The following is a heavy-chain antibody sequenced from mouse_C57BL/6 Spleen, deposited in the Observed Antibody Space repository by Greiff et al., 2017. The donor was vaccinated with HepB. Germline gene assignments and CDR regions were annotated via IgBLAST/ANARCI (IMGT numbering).Heavy chain of an antibody. V-gene: IGHV2-2*01. J-gene: IGHJ4*01. CDR3: AIPMITYYAMDY. Sequence: QVQLKQSGPGLVQPSQSLSITCTVSGFSLTSYGVHWVRQSPGKGLEWLGVIWSGGSTDYNAAFISRLSISKDNSKSQVFFKMNSLQAYDTAIYYCAIPMITYYAMDYWGQGTSVTVSS. D-gene: IGHD2-4*01. CDR1: GFSLTSYG. CDR2: IWSGGST.